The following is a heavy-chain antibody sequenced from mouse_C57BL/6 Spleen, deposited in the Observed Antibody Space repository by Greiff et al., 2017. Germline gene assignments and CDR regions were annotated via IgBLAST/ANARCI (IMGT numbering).Heavy chain of an antibody. CDR1: GYTFTSYW. J-gene: IGHJ4*01. CDR3: AREWTGTENAMDY. D-gene: IGHD4-1*01. V-gene: IGHV1-55*01. Sequence: VQLQQPGAELVKPGASVKMSCKASGYTFTSYWITWVKQRPGQGLEWIGDIYPGSGSTNYNEKFKSKATLTVDTSSSTAYMQLSSLTSEDSAVYYCAREWTGTENAMDYWGQGTSVTVSS. CDR2: IYPGSGST.